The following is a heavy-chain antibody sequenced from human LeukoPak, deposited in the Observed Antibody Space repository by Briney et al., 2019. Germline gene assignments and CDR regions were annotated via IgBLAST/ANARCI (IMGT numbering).Heavy chain of an antibody. D-gene: IGHD5-18*01. CDR1: ENSFTNYY. CDR2: INPSGDST. J-gene: IGHJ5*01. Sequence: GASVKVSCKASENSFTNYYMHWVRQAPGQGLEWMGIINPSGDSTIYAQKFQGRVTITADKSTSTVYMELNSLRSEDTAIYFCARDGDTSMVTSWFDSWGQGSLVTVSS. CDR3: ARDGDTSMVTSWFDS. V-gene: IGHV1-46*01.